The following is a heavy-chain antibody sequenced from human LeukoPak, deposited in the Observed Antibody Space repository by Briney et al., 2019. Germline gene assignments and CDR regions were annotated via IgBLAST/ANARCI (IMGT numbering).Heavy chain of an antibody. D-gene: IGHD3/OR15-3a*01. CDR1: GFTVSSNY. Sequence: GGSLRLSCAASGFTVSSNYMSWVRQAPGKGLEWVSVIYSDSSTYYADSVKGRFTISKDNSKNTLYLLMNSLRAEDSAVYYCARDGLGFDYWGQGTLVAVSS. CDR2: IYSDSST. V-gene: IGHV3-66*01. J-gene: IGHJ4*02. CDR3: ARDGLGFDY.